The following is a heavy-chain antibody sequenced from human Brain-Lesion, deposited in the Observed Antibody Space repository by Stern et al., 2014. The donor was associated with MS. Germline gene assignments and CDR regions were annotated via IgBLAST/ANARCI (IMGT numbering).Heavy chain of an antibody. J-gene: IGHJ5*02. Sequence: VQPVHSGPEVKNPGSSEQVTCKGPGGTFSTYPITCIRKTPAQGLEWMRRIIRIFGSPNYAQKFQDRVTITADRSTTTVYMKLSSLKSDDAAVYYCAKDGPALVTNWFDPWGRGTLVTVSS. CDR1: GGTFSTYP. CDR2: IIRIFGSP. V-gene: IGHV1-69*06. D-gene: IGHD5-18*01. CDR3: AKDGPALVTNWFDP.